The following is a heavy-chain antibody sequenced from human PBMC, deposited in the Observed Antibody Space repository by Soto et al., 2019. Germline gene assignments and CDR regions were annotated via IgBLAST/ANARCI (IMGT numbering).Heavy chain of an antibody. J-gene: IGHJ3*02. D-gene: IGHD3-22*01. V-gene: IGHV1-69*13. Sequence: GASVKVSCKASGGTFSSYAISWVRQAPGQGLEWMGGIIPIFGTANYAQKFQGRVTITADESTSTAYMELSSLRSEDTAVYYCASPYYYDSSGYSPRAFDISGQGTMVTVSS. CDR3: ASPYYYDSSGYSPRAFDI. CDR1: GGTFSSYA. CDR2: IIPIFGTA.